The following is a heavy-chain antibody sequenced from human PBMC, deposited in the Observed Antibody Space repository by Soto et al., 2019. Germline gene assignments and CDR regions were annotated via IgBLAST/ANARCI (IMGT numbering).Heavy chain of an antibody. CDR2: ISGSGGST. CDR3: AKVLGYYNNSSVFSYYGMDV. D-gene: IGHD3-22*01. V-gene: IGHV3-23*01. CDR1: GFTFSSYA. J-gene: IGHJ6*04. Sequence: GGSLRLSCAASGFTFSSYAMSWVRQAPGKGLEWVSAISGSGGSTYYADSVKGRFTISRDNSKNTLYLQMNSLRAEDTAVYYCAKVLGYYNNSSVFSYYGMDVWGKGTTVTAS.